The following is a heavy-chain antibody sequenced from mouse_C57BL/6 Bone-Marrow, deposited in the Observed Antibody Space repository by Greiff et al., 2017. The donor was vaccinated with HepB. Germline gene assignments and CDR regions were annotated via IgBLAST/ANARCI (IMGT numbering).Heavy chain of an antibody. J-gene: IGHJ1*03. V-gene: IGHV7-3*01. CDR1: GFTFTDYY. CDR3: ARYDGGYGYWYFDV. Sequence: EVKLMESGGGLVQPGGSLSLSCAASGFTFTDYYMSWVRQPPGKALEWLGFIRNKANGYTTEYSASVKGRFTISRDNSQSILYLQMNALRAEDSAAYYGARYDGGYGYWYFDVWGTGTTVTVSS. D-gene: IGHD2-3*01. CDR2: IRNKANGYTT.